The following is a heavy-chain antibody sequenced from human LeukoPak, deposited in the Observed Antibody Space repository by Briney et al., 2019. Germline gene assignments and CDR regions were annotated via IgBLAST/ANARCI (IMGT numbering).Heavy chain of an antibody. V-gene: IGHV4-4*02. D-gene: IGHD6-6*01. CDR3: ARQLRGDDAFDI. Sequence: SETLSLTCTVSGGSISSYYWSWVRQPPGKGLEWIGEIYHSGSTNYNPSLKSRVTISVDKSKNQFSLKLSSVTAADTAVYYCARQLRGDDAFDIWGQGTMVTVSS. J-gene: IGHJ3*02. CDR1: GGSISSYY. CDR2: IYHSGST.